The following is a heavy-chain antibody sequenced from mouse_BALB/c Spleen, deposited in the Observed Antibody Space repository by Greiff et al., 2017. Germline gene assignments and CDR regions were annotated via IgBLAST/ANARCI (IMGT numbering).Heavy chain of an antibody. Sequence: VQLQQSGPELVKPGASVKISCKASGYAFSSSWMNWVKQRPGQGLEWIGRIYPGDGDTNYNGKFKGKATLTADKSSSTAYMQLSSLTSVDSAVYFCASYRYIFAYWGQGTLVTVSA. V-gene: IGHV1-82*01. CDR3: ASYRYIFAY. D-gene: IGHD2-14*01. J-gene: IGHJ3*01. CDR2: IYPGDGDT. CDR1: GYAFSSSW.